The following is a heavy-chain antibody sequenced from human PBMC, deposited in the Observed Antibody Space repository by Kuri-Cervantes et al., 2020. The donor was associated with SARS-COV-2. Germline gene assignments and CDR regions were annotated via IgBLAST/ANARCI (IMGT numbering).Heavy chain of an antibody. CDR3: ARLYDSSGYYYPAFDY. CDR2: IHYSGST. CDR1: GGSISGSSYY. Sequence: GSLRLSCTVSGGSISGSSYYWGWIRQPPGKGLEWIGSIHYSGSTYYNPSLKTRVTISVDTSKNQFSLRLSSVTAADTAVYYCARLYDSSGYYYPAFDYWGQGTLVNVSS. J-gene: IGHJ4*02. D-gene: IGHD3-22*01. V-gene: IGHV4-39*01.